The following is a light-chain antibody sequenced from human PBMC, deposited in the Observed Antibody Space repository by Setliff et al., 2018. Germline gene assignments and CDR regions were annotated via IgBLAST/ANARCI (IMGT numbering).Light chain of an antibody. J-gene: IGLJ1*01. CDR3: SSYAGSNNFV. Sequence: QSALAQPASASGSPGQSVTISCAGTSIDVSGYNYVSWYQQHPGKAPQLIIYDVTKRPSGVPDRFSGSKSGNTASLTVSGLQAGDEADYYCSSYAGSNNFVFGTGTKVT. CDR1: SIDVSGYNY. V-gene: IGLV2-8*01. CDR2: DVT.